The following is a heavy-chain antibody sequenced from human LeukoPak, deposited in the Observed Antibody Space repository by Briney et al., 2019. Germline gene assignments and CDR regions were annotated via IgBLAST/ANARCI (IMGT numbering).Heavy chain of an antibody. Sequence: GGSLRLSCAASGFTFSSYAMSWARQAPGKGLEWGSAISGIGGSTYYADPVKGRFTISRDNSKTRLYLQMTSLRAEDTAVSCCAKDRPTAAAWEDYWGQGTLVTVSS. CDR3: AKDRPTAAAWEDY. D-gene: IGHD6-13*01. J-gene: IGHJ4*02. CDR2: ISGIGGST. V-gene: IGHV3-23*01. CDR1: GFTFSSYA.